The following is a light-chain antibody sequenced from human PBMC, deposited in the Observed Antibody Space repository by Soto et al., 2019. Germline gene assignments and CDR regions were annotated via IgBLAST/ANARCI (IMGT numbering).Light chain of an antibody. CDR1: QSVSSNS. J-gene: IGKJ1*01. CDR3: QQFGGSPPSWT. V-gene: IGKV3-20*01. CDR2: GAS. Sequence: ESVLTQSPGTLSLSPGERATLSCGASQSVSSNSLAWYQQKPGQAPRLLIYGASSRATGTPDRFSGSGSGTDFTLTISRLEPEDFAVYYCQQFGGSPPSWTFGQGTKVEI.